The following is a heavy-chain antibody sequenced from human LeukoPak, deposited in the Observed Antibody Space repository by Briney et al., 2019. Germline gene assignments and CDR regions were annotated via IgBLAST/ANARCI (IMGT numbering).Heavy chain of an antibody. CDR3: AGDRSYDNGPLDD. Sequence: ASVKASSKPSRYTFSASYMTTVRQAPGQELEWMGWINHNSGDTNYAPTFQGWVAMTRETSLSTTYMDLSRLISDARARHYIAGDRSYDNGPLDDWGQGTLVTVSS. D-gene: IGHD3-22*01. V-gene: IGHV1-2*04. CDR2: INHNSGDT. J-gene: IGHJ4*02. CDR1: RYTFSASY.